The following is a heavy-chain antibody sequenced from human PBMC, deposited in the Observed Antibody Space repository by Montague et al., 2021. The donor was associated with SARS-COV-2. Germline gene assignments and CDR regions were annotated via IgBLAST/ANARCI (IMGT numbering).Heavy chain of an antibody. CDR2: INHSGST. V-gene: IGHV4-34*01. D-gene: IGHD2-15*01. J-gene: IGHJ4*02. CDR3: ARGSVDIVVVVAATPPYFDY. Sequence: EINHSGSTNYNPSLKSRVTISVDTSKNQFSLKLSSVTAADTAVYYCARGSVDIVVVVAATPPYFDYWGQGTLVTVSS.